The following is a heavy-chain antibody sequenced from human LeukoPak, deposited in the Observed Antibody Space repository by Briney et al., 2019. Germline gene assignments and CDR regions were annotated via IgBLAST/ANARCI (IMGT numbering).Heavy chain of an antibody. Sequence: ASVTVSCKASGYTFTGYYIHWLRQAPAQGLEWMGIINPNSGGTNYAQKFQGRVTMTRDTSISTAYMELSSLTSDDTAVYYCARDLEGYHYGSLNYPQWGQGTLITVST. V-gene: IGHV1-2*02. CDR2: INPNSGGT. J-gene: IGHJ4*02. D-gene: IGHD3-10*01. CDR3: ARDLEGYHYGSLNYPQ. CDR1: GYTFTGYY.